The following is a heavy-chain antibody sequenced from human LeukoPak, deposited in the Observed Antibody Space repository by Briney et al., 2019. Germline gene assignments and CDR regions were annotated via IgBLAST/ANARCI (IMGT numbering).Heavy chain of an antibody. CDR3: AKGATIFGVVIATDY. Sequence: GGSLRLSCAASGFTFSSYGVSWVRQAPGKGLEWVSAISGSGGSTYYADSVKGRLTISRDNSKNTLYLQMNSLRAEDTAVYYCAKGATIFGVVIATDYWGQGTLVTVSS. V-gene: IGHV3-23*01. CDR2: ISGSGGST. J-gene: IGHJ4*02. CDR1: GFTFSSYG. D-gene: IGHD3-3*01.